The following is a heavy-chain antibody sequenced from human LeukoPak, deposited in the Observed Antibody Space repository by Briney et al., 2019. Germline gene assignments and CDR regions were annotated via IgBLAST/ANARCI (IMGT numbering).Heavy chain of an antibody. CDR1: GFTFSSQS. D-gene: IGHD6-19*01. CDR3: ARVGLDNTGWHINWFDP. V-gene: IGHV3-48*04. Sequence: GSLRLSRAGSGFTFSSQSMNWVRQAPGMGLEWLSYISASRGITYYATSVKGRFTISRDNAQNSLFLQMNSLRVEDTAIYYCARVGLDNTGWHINWFDPWGQGTLVTVSS. CDR2: ISASRGIT. J-gene: IGHJ5*02.